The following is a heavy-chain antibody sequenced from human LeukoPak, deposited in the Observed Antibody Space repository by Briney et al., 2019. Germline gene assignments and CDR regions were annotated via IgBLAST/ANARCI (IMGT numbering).Heavy chain of an antibody. D-gene: IGHD5-18*01. CDR3: TAIKRGNIFGYFDY. Sequence: SAALSLPCTVSGGCMTTHHWNWIRPTPGKGLEWIGCVFDSGRTKENPSLKSRVTLYADTSKNQLSLRLSSVTAADTAVYYCTAIKRGNIFGYFDYWGQGILVTVSS. CDR1: GGCMTTHH. CDR2: VFDSGRT. V-gene: IGHV4-59*11. J-gene: IGHJ4*02.